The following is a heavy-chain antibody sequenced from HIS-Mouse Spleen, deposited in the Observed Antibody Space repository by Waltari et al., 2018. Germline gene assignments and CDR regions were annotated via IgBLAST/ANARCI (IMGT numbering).Heavy chain of an antibody. CDR1: AVPFSSYA. J-gene: IGHJ4*02. D-gene: IGHD6-6*01. V-gene: IGHV3-30-3*01. CDR2: ISYDGSNK. CDR3: ASHHIAALDY. Sequence: QVPPVESGGGVVQPGRSLRLSFAASAVPFSSYAMHWVRQAPGKGLELVAVISYDGSNKYYADSVKGRFTISRDNSKTTLYLQMNSLRAEDTAVYYCASHHIAALDYWGQGTLVTVSS.